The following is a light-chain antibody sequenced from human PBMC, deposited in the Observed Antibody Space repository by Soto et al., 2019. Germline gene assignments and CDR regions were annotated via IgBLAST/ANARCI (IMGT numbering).Light chain of an antibody. V-gene: IGLV2-14*01. CDR2: EVS. CDR3: SSYTSSSSSYV. CDR1: SSDVGGYNY. J-gene: IGLJ1*01. Sequence: QSVLTQPVSVSGSPGQSITISCTGTSSDVGGYNYVSWYQQHPGKAPNLMIYEVSNRPSGVSNRFSGSKSGNTASLTISGLQAEDEADYYCSSYTSSSSSYVFGTGTKVTVL.